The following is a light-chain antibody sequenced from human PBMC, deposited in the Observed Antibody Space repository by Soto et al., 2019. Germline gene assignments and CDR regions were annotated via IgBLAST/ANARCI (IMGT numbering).Light chain of an antibody. CDR2: LEGSGSY. CDR1: SGHSSYI. J-gene: IGLJ2*01. CDR3: GTWDSNTRV. V-gene: IGLV4-60*02. Sequence: QSVLTQSSSASASLGSSVKLTCTLSSGHSSYIIAWHQQQPGKAPRYLMKLEGSGSYNKGSGVPDRFSGSSSGADRYLTVSHLQVEDEADYYGGTWDSNTRVFGGGTKLTVL.